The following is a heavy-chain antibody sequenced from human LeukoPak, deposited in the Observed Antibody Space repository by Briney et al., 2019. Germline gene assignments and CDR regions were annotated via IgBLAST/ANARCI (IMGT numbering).Heavy chain of an antibody. CDR2: MKPRGTT. Sequence: GRSLRLSCAASGFTFSSYGMHWVRQAPGKGLECVGRMKPRGTTDDAEPMNDRFIVSRDDSKNTLYLQMNSLKAEDTGLYYCTQLSRGYWGQGTQVTVSS. D-gene: IGHD1-1*01. V-gene: IGHV3-15*01. J-gene: IGHJ4*02. CDR1: GFTFSSYG. CDR3: TQLSRGY.